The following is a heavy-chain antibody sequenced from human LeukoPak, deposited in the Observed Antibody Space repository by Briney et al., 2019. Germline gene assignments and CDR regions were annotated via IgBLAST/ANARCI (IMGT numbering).Heavy chain of an antibody. CDR2: INHSGST. Sequence: SETLSLTCAVYGGSFSGYCWSWIRQPPGKGLEWIGEINHSGSTNYNPSLKSRVTISVDTSKNQFSLKLTSVTAADTAVYYCARGEIFYYGSGSYYAPFDPWGQGTLVTVSS. J-gene: IGHJ5*02. CDR3: ARGEIFYYGSGSYYAPFDP. V-gene: IGHV4-34*01. CDR1: GGSFSGYC. D-gene: IGHD3-10*01.